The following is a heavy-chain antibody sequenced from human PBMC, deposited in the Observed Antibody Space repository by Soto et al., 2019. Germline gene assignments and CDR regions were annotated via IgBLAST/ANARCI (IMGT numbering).Heavy chain of an antibody. D-gene: IGHD6-25*01. CDR1: GVSIRDYY. CDR2: IHSSGYT. J-gene: IGHJ5*02. Sequence: QVQLQESGPGLVKPSETLSLTCTVSGVSIRDYYWIWIRQAPGKGLDWIGYIHSSGYTNYNPSLKSRVVMSIDTSKNLCSLKLSSVTAADTAVYYCAKKSAAFWLDPWGQGTLVTVSS. V-gene: IGHV4-59*01. CDR3: AKKSAAFWLDP.